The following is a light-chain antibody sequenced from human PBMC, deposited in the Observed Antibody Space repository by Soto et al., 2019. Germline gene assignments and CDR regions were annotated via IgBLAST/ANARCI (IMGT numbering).Light chain of an antibody. CDR2: GAS. J-gene: IGKJ1*01. CDR1: KSVSSN. Sequence: KQPPPTLYVSASPTATRSCRASKSVSSNLAWYQQKPGQAPRLLIYGASTRATGIPARFSGSGSGTEFTLTISSLQSEEFAVYYCQQYNNWPPVTFGQGTKVDTK. CDR3: QQYNNWPPVT. V-gene: IGKV3-15*01.